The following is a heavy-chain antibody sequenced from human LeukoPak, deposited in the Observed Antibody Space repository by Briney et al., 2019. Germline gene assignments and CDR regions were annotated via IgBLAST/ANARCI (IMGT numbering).Heavy chain of an antibody. J-gene: IGHJ4*02. V-gene: IGHV5-10-1*01. CDR3: ARGQGYCSGGSCFPYYFDY. D-gene: IGHD2-15*01. CDR1: GYRFNSYW. CDR2: IDPSDSDA. Sequence: GESLKISCKGSGYRFNSYWISWVRQMPGKGLEWMGGIDPSDSDANYSPSFQGHVTFSVDKSITTAFLQRSSLKASDTAMYYCARGQGYCSGGSCFPYYFDYWGQGTLVTVSS.